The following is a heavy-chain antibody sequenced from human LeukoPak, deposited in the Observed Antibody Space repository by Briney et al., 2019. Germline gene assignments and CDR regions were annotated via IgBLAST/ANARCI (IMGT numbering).Heavy chain of an antibody. Sequence: PGGSLRLSCAASGFTFRNYGIHWVRQAPGKGLEWVAVISCDGSNNHHADPVKGRLTISRDNSKNTLYLQMNSLRVDDTAVYYCAKDRTVGATGSSNYYYGMDVWGQGTTVTVS. CDR1: GFTFRNYG. CDR3: AKDRTVGATGSSNYYYGMDV. V-gene: IGHV3-30*18. J-gene: IGHJ6*02. CDR2: ISCDGSNN. D-gene: IGHD1-26*01.